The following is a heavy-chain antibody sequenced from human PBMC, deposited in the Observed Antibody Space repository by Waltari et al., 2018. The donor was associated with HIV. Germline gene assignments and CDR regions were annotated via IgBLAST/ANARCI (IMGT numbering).Heavy chain of an antibody. V-gene: IGHV4-31*03. CDR1: GGSISSGGDY. D-gene: IGHD3-22*01. CDR3: ARDVISRGYLY. CDR2: IYYSGDT. J-gene: IGHJ4*02. Sequence: QVQLQESGPGLVKPSQTLSLTCTVSGGSISSGGDYWTLIRQPPEKGLESIGYIYYSGDTSYNPSLRSRVTISVDTSKNQFSLKLNSVTAADTAVYYCARDVISRGYLYWGQGTLVTVSS.